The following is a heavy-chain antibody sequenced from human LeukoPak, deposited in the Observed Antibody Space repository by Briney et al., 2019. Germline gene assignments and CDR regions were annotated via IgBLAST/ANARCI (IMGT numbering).Heavy chain of an antibody. CDR1: GLTFRSYE. V-gene: IGHV3-48*03. J-gene: IGHJ6*04. Sequence: GGFLRLSCEPSGLTFRSYEMNWGRQAPGKGLGGVSYISRSGSTIYYADSVRGRFTSSRDNAKNSLYLHITSLRAENTALYNCAGRGITVTGGVWGKGTMVTISS. CDR3: AGRGITVTGGV. CDR2: ISRSGSTI. D-gene: IGHD3-10*02.